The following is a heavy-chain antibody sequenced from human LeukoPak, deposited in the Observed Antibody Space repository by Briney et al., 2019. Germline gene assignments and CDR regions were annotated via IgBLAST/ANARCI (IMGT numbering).Heavy chain of an antibody. CDR1: GGSISNTNYY. CDR2: IYTSGST. J-gene: IGHJ3*02. V-gene: IGHV4-61*02. Sequence: SETLSLTCTVSGGSISNTNYYWSWIRQPAGKGLEWIGRIYTSGSTKYNPSLKSRVTISVDTSKNQFSLKLSSVTAADTAVYYCARDKAHRAGYPPHDAFDIWGQGTMVTVSS. D-gene: IGHD3-9*01. CDR3: ARDKAHRAGYPPHDAFDI.